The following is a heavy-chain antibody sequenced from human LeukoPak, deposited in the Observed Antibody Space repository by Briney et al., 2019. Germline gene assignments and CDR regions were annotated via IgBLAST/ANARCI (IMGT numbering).Heavy chain of an antibody. CDR1: GFALRSYT. V-gene: IGHV3-21*01. CDR2: ISSTSAYI. Sequence: GRSLRLSCAASGFALRSYTVTWVRQAPGKGLEWVSSISSTSAYIYYAESVKGRFSISRDNVDNVVHLQMSSLTNEDTAVFYCARVAVAGPTGWFDSWGQGTLVTVSS. CDR3: ARVAVAGPTGWFDS. D-gene: IGHD6-19*01. J-gene: IGHJ5*01.